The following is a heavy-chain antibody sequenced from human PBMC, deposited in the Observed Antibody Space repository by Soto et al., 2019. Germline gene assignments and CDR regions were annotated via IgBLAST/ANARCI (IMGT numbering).Heavy chain of an antibody. D-gene: IGHD3-10*01. J-gene: IGHJ6*02. CDR1: GFTFSSYG. V-gene: IGHV3-30*18. CDR2: ISYDGSNK. Sequence: QVPLVESGGGVVQPGRSLRLSCAASGFTFSSYGMHWVRQAPGKGLEWVAVISYDGSNKYYADSVKGRFTISRDNSKNTVYLQMNSLRAEDTAVYYCAKDQLRGVRGVITYYYGMDVWGQGTTVTVSS. CDR3: AKDQLRGVRGVITYYYGMDV.